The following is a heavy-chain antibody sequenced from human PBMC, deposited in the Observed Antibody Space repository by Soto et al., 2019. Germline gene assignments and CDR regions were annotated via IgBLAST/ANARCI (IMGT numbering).Heavy chain of an antibody. Sequence: PSETLSLTCTASGDSIRNFYWSWIRQPAGKGLEWIGRIYSSGSTDYNASLKSRVSMSVDRSNNQFFLRLTSVTADDTAVYYCVRDCSGGGCYSDYGMDVWGQGTTVTVS. D-gene: IGHD2-15*01. V-gene: IGHV4-4*07. CDR3: VRDCSGGGCYSDYGMDV. CDR2: IYSSGST. J-gene: IGHJ6*02. CDR1: GDSIRNFY.